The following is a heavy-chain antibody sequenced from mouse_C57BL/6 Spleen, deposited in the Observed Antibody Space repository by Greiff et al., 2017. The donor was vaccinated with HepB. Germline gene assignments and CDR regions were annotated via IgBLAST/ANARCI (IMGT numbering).Heavy chain of an antibody. V-gene: IGHV1-76*01. CDR2: IYPGSGNT. CDR3: ARSRDNEGFAY. CDR1: GYTFTDYY. Sequence: VKLMESGAELVRPGASVKLSCKASGYTFTDYYINWVKQRPGQGLEWIARIYPGSGNTYYNEKFKGKATLTAEKSSSTAYMQLSSLTSEDSAVYFCARSRDNEGFAYWGQGTLVTVSA. D-gene: IGHD3-3*01. J-gene: IGHJ3*01.